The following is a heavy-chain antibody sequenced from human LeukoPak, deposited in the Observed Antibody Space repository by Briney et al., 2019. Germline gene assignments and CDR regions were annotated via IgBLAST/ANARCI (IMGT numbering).Heavy chain of an antibody. J-gene: IGHJ6*02. CDR1: GFTFSSDA. Sequence: GGSLRLSCAASGFTFSSDAMSWVRQAPGKGLEWVSAISGSGGSTYYADSVKGRFTISRDNSKNTLYLQMNSLRSEDTAVYYCAKASPKLSSSWYYYYYGMDVWGQGTTVTVSS. CDR3: AKASPKLSSSWYYYYYGMDV. CDR2: ISGSGGST. V-gene: IGHV3-23*01. D-gene: IGHD6-13*01.